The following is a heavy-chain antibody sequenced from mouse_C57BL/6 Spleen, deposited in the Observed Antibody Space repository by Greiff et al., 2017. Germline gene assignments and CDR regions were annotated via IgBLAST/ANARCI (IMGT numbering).Heavy chain of an antibody. CDR2: ISSGGSYT. D-gene: IGHD1-1*01. CDR3: ARQTGLRGSSNYFDY. Sequence: EVQLVESGGDLVKPGGSLKLSCAASGFTFSSYGMSWVRQTPDKRLEWVATISSGGSYTYYPDSVKGRFTISRDTAKNTLYLQMSSLKSEDTAMYYCARQTGLRGSSNYFDYWGQGTTLTVSS. V-gene: IGHV5-6*01. CDR1: GFTFSSYG. J-gene: IGHJ2*01.